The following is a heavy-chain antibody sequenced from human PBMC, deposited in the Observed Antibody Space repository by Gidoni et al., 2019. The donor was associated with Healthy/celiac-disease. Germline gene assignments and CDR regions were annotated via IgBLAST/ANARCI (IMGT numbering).Heavy chain of an antibody. CDR2: IIPIFGTA. CDR1: GGTFSSYA. Sequence: QVQLVQSGAEVKKPGSSVKVSCKASGGTFSSYAISWLRQAPGQGLEWMGGIIPIFGTANYAQKFQGRVTITADESTSTAYMELSSLRSEDTAVYYCARDATHTVTPPFYYYYYYMDVWGKGTTVTVSS. J-gene: IGHJ6*03. CDR3: ARDATHTVTPPFYYYYYYMDV. D-gene: IGHD4-4*01. V-gene: IGHV1-69*01.